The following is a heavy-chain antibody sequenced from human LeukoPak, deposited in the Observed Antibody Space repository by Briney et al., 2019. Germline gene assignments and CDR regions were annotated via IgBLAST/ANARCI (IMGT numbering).Heavy chain of an antibody. J-gene: IGHJ4*02. CDR2: ISGSGSGGST. CDR1: GFTFSSYW. V-gene: IGHV3-23*01. D-gene: IGHD4-17*01. CDR3: AKATTVTTLFDY. Sequence: GGSLRLSCAASGFTFSSYWMHWVRQAPGKGLEWVSAISGSGSGGSTYYADSVKGRFTISRDNPKNTLYLQMNSLRVEDTAVYYCAKATTVTTLFDYWGQGTLVTVSS.